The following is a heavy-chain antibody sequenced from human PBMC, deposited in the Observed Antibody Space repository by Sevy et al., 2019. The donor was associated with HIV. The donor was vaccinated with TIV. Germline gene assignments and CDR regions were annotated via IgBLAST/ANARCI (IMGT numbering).Heavy chain of an antibody. CDR3: ARSYSISWYILYYFEY. Sequence: GGSLRLSCAASGFSFSSYSVSWVRQAPGKGLEWVASIGSSNSYIYYADSVKGRFTISRDNAKNSLFLHMNTLRAEDTAVYYCARSYSISWYILYYFEYWGEGTPVTVSS. CDR1: GFSFSSYS. J-gene: IGHJ4*02. V-gene: IGHV3-21*01. D-gene: IGHD6-13*01. CDR2: IGSSNSYI.